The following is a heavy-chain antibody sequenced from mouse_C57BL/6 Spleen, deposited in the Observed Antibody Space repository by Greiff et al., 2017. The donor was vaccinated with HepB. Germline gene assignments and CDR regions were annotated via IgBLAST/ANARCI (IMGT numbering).Heavy chain of an antibody. CDR1: GYTFTSYW. D-gene: IGHD1-1*01. Sequence: VQLQQSGAELVKPGASVKMSCKASGYTFTSYWITWVKQRPGQGLEWIGDIYPGSGSTNYNEKLKSKATLTVDTSSSTAYMQLSILTSEDSAVYYCERYYYGSGYWGQGTTLTVSS. CDR2: IYPGSGST. V-gene: IGHV1-55*01. J-gene: IGHJ2*01. CDR3: ERYYYGSGY.